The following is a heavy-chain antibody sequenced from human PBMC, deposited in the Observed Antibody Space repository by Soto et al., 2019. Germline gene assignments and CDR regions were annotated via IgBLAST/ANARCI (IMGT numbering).Heavy chain of an antibody. V-gene: IGHV3-23*01. CDR3: AKDRTIAARHFDY. D-gene: IGHD6-6*01. CDR1: GFLYTNHD. CDR2: IAGTVGST. Sequence: EVQLLESGGRLSHSGVPVSLLCAASGFLYTNHDMIGVRQSREKGLEWVAAIAGTVGSTYYADSVKGRFTISRDNSNNTLYLQMSSLRTEDTAVYYCAKDRTIAARHFDYWGQGILVTVSS. J-gene: IGHJ4*02.